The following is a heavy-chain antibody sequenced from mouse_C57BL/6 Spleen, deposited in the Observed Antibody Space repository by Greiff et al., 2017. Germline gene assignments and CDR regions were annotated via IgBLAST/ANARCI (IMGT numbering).Heavy chain of an antibody. Sequence: EVQLVESGPGLVKPSQSLSLTCSVTGYSITSGYYWNWIRQFPGNKLEWMGYISYDGSNNYNPSLKNRISITRDTSKNQFFLKLNSVTTEDTATYYCARVQDYFDYWGQGTTLTVSS. CDR1: GYSITSGYY. CDR3: ARVQDYFDY. CDR2: ISYDGSN. V-gene: IGHV3-6*01. J-gene: IGHJ2*01.